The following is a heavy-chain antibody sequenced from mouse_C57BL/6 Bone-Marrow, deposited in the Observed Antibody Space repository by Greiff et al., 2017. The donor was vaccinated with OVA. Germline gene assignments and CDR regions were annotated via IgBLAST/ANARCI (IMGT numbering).Heavy chain of an antibody. J-gene: IGHJ2*01. CDR1: GFTFSDYY. V-gene: IGHV5-12*01. Sequence: DVKLVESGGGLVQPGGSLKLSCAASGFTFSDYYMYWVRQTPEKRLEWVAYISNGGGSTYYPDTVKGRCTISRDNAKNTLYLQMSRLKSEDTAMYYCARQERDYFDYWGQGTTLTVSS. CDR2: ISNGGGST. CDR3: ARQERDYFDY.